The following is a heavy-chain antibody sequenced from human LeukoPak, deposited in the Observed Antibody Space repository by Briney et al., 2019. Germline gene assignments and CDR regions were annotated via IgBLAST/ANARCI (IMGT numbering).Heavy chain of an antibody. CDR3: ARDGPRSGYDLGHFDN. CDR2: IYSTGRS. V-gene: IGHV4-4*07. CDR1: GGSISNYF. Sequence: SETLSLTCTVSGGSISNYFWSWVRQPAGKGLEWIGRIYSTGRSDYNPSLKSRITMSVDTSKNQFSLKLSSVTAADTAVYYCARDGPRSGYDLGHFDNLGQGTLATVSS. J-gene: IGHJ4*02. D-gene: IGHD5-12*01.